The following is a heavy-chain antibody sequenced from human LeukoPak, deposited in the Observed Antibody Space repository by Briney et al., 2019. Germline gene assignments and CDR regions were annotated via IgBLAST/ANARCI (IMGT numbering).Heavy chain of an antibody. CDR2: ISGAHAT. J-gene: IGHJ4*02. V-gene: IGHV3-23*01. CDR1: GFIFNKYA. Sequence: GGSLRLSCTASGFIFNKYAMSWVRQAPGKGLEWVSAISGAHATYYADSVRGRFAISRDSSKSTLYLQMNSLRAEDTAVYYCAKDYYGSWSYTFTDYWGQGTLVTVSS. CDR3: AKDYYGSWSYTFTDY. D-gene: IGHD3-10*01.